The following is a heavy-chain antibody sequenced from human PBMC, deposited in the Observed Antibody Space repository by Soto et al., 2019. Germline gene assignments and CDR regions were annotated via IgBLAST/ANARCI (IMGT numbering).Heavy chain of an antibody. V-gene: IGHV4-39*01. CDR3: ARRLRGLPHDY. D-gene: IGHD3-16*01. CDR1: GGSISSSSYS. Sequence: QLQLQESGPGLVKPSETLSLVCTISGGSISSSSYSWAWIRQPPGRGLEWFGSISVSGTSNYNPSRRSRVTISEDTSKNQFSVSLSSVTAADTAVYYCARRLRGLPHDYWGQGTLVTVSS. CDR2: ISVSGTS. J-gene: IGHJ4*02.